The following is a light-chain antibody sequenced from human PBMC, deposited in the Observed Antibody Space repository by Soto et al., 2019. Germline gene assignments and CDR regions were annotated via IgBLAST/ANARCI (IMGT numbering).Light chain of an antibody. CDR3: QSYDSSLSGSV. V-gene: IGLV1-40*01. Sequence: QPVLTQPPSVSGAPGQRVTISCTGSSSNIGAGYDVHWYQQLPGTAPKLLIYGNSNRPSGVPDRFSGSKSGTSASLAITGRQAEDDDDYYCQSYDSSLSGSVFGGGTKLTVL. CDR2: GNS. J-gene: IGLJ3*02. CDR1: SSNIGAGYD.